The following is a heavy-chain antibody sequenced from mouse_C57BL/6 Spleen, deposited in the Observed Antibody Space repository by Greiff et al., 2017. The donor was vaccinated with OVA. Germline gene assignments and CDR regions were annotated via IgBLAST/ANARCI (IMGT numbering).Heavy chain of an antibody. CDR1: GFTFSSYG. Sequence: EVQRVESGGDLVKPGGSLKLSCAASGFTFSSYGMSWVRQTPDKRLEWVATISSGGSYTYYPDSVKGRFTISRDNAKNTLYLQMSSLKSEDTAMYYCARRGTMATTGAMDYWGQGTSVTVSS. CDR2: ISSGGSYT. J-gene: IGHJ4*01. V-gene: IGHV5-6*01. CDR3: ARRGTMATTGAMDY. D-gene: IGHD2-2*01.